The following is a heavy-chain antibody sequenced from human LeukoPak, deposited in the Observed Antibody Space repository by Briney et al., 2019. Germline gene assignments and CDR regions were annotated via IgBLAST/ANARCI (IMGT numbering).Heavy chain of an antibody. CDR3: ARVDTCSGGSCYVYSYYYYMDV. Sequence: SETLSLTCAVYGGSFSGYYWSWIRQPPGKGLEWIGEINHSGSTNYNPSLTSRVTISVDPSKNQCSLKLSSVTAADTAVYYCARVDTCSGGSCYVYSYYYYMDVWGKGTTVTVSS. J-gene: IGHJ6*03. CDR1: GGSFSGYY. CDR2: INHSGST. D-gene: IGHD2-15*01. V-gene: IGHV4-34*01.